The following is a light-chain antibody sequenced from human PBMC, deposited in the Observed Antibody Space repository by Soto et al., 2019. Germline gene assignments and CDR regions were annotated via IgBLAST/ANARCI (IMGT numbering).Light chain of an antibody. Sequence: QLVLTQPPSASGTPGQRVTISCSGSSSNIGSNYVYWYQQLPGTAPELLIYRNTQRPSGVPDRFSGSKSGTSASLAISGLRSEDEADYYCAAWDDSLSGLVFGGGTQLTVL. CDR3: AAWDDSLSGLV. CDR1: SSNIGSNY. V-gene: IGLV1-47*01. CDR2: RNT. J-gene: IGLJ3*02.